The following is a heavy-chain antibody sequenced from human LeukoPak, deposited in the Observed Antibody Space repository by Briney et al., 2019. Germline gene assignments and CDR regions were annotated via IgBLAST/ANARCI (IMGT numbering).Heavy chain of an antibody. CDR3: ARYYYDSSGYPSYWYFDL. Sequence: GGSLRLSCAASGFTFSSYSMNWVRQAPGKGLEWVSSITSSSSYIYYTDSVKGRFTISRDNAKNSLYLQMNSLRAEDTAVYYCARYYYDSSGYPSYWYFDLWGRGTLVTVSS. CDR2: ITSSSSYI. D-gene: IGHD3-22*01. V-gene: IGHV3-21*01. CDR1: GFTFSSYS. J-gene: IGHJ2*01.